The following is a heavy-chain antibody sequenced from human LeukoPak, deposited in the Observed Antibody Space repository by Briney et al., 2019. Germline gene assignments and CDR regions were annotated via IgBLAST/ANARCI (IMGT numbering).Heavy chain of an antibody. J-gene: IGHJ6*04. CDR3: ARRALRYCSSTSCPAQYYGVDV. V-gene: IGHV3-7*03. Sequence: GGSLRLSRAASGSTFSSYCMGWVRQPPGKGLEWGSKIKDNGSENYYVDSVKGRFTISRDNAKNSLYLQTNSLRAEDTAVYYCARRALRYCSSTSCPAQYYGVDVWGKGTTVTVSS. D-gene: IGHD2-2*01. CDR1: GSTFSSYC. CDR2: IKDNGSEN.